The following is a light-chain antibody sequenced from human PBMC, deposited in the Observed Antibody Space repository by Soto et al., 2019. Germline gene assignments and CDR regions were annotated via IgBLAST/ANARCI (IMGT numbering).Light chain of an antibody. CDR3: QQFGGSLRA. CDR1: RSVSISF. J-gene: IGKJ1*01. CDR2: GAS. V-gene: IGKV3-20*01. Sequence: VVLTQSPGTLSLSPGARATLSCRASRSVSISFLAWYQQKPGQAPKLLIYGASNRATGIPDRFGGSGSGTDFSLIISRLEPEDSAVYYCQQFGGSLRAFGQGTKVEI.